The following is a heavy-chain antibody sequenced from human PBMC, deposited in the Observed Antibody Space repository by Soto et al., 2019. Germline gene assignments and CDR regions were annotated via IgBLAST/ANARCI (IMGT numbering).Heavy chain of an antibody. D-gene: IGHD3-10*01. CDR2: IGGGGSST. J-gene: IGHJ4*02. CDR3: AKEGALGLYYFDY. Sequence: EVQLLDSGGGLVQPGGSLRLSCAASGFTFSTYVMSWVRQAPGKGPEWVSTIGGGGSSTYCADSVKGRFTISRDNSKNTLYLQMNSLRPEDTAVYYCAKEGALGLYYFDYWGQGTLVTVSS. V-gene: IGHV3-23*01. CDR1: GFTFSTYV.